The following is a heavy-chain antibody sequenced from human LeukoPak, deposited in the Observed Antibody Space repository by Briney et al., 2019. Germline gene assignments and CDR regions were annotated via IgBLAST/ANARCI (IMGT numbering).Heavy chain of an antibody. V-gene: IGHV3-21*01. CDR1: GVTFSSYS. CDR3: ARDRAYSHSFDI. CDR2: ISSSSSYI. Sequence: GGSLRLSCAASGVTFSSYSMNWVRQAPGKGLEWVSSISSSSSYIYYADSVKGRFTISRDNAKCSLYLQMNSLRTEDTAVYYCARDRAYSHSFDIWGQGTMVTVSS. D-gene: IGHD2-15*01. J-gene: IGHJ3*02.